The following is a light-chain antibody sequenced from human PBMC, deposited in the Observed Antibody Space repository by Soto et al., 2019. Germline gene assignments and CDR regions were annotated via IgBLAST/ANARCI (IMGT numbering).Light chain of an antibody. J-gene: IGKJ5*01. CDR1: QSVSSSY. Sequence: EIVLTQSPGTLSLSPGERATLSCRASQSVSSSYLAWYQQKPGQAPRLLIYGASRRATGIPYRFSGSGSGTDFTLTISRLEPEDFAVYYCQQDGSSPITFGQGTRLEIK. V-gene: IGKV3-20*01. CDR2: GAS. CDR3: QQDGSSPIT.